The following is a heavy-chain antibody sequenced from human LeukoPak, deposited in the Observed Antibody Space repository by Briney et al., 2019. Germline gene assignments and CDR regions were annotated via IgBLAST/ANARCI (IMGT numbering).Heavy chain of an antibody. D-gene: IGHD6-13*01. CDR3: ARDRRNSIAAAGTLDY. CDR1: GGTFSSYA. CDR2: IIPILGIA. Sequence: SVKVSCKASGGTFSSYAISWVRQAPGQGLEWMGRIIPILGIANYAQKFQGRVTITADKSTSTAYMELSSLRSGDTAVYYCARDRRNSIAAAGTLDYWGQGTLVTVSS. J-gene: IGHJ4*02. V-gene: IGHV1-69*04.